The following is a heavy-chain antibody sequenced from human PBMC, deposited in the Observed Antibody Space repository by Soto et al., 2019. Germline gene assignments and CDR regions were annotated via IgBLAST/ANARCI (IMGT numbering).Heavy chain of an antibody. CDR1: GLHIVGYA. D-gene: IGHD3-10*01. Sequence: GGSLRLSCGASGLHIVGYAVSWVSKDTGKGLEWVSAISGSGGSTYYADSVKGRFTISRDNSKNTLYLQMNSLRAEDTAVYYCAKDTMYYYGSGSSFDYWGQGTLVTVSS. V-gene: IGHV3-23*01. CDR2: ISGSGGST. J-gene: IGHJ4*02. CDR3: AKDTMYYYGSGSSFDY.